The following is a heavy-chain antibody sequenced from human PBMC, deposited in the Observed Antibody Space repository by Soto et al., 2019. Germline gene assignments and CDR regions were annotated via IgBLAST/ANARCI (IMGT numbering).Heavy chain of an antibody. CDR3: ARALPRGDSSYYGTDV. CDR1: GYTFTSYA. Sequence: GASVKVSCKASGYTFTSYAMHWVRQAPGQRLEWMGWINAGNGNTKYSQKFQGRVTITRDTSASTAYMELSSLRSEDTAVYYCARALPRGDSSYYGTDVWGQGTTVTV. V-gene: IGHV1-3*01. J-gene: IGHJ6*02. CDR2: INAGNGNT. D-gene: IGHD1-26*01.